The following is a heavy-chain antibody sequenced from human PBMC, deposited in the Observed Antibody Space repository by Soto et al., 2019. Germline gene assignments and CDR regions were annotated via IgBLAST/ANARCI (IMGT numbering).Heavy chain of an antibody. CDR3: ARGYCSGGSCWTFDS. CDR2: ISAYNGNT. Sequence: ASVKVSCKASGYTFTSYGISWVRQAPGQGLEWMGWISAYNGNTNYAQKLQGRVTMTTDTSTSTAYMELRSLRSDDTAVYYCARGYCSGGSCWTFDSWGQGTLVTVSS. V-gene: IGHV1-18*01. D-gene: IGHD2-15*01. CDR1: GYTFTSYG. J-gene: IGHJ4*02.